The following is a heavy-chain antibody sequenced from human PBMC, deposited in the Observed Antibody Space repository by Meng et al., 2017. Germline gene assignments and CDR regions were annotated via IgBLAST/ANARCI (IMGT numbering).Heavy chain of an antibody. J-gene: IGHJ3*02. CDR2: ISSSSSYI. CDR3: ARDKGRGYCSSTSCYGAFDI. V-gene: IGHV3-21*01. CDR1: GFTFSSYS. Sequence: GESLKISCAASGFTFSSYSMNWVRQAPGKGLEWVSSISSSSSYIYYADSVKGRFTISRDNAKNSLYLQMNSLRAEDTAVYYCARDKGRGYCSSTSCYGAFDIWGQGKMVTVSS. D-gene: IGHD2-2*01.